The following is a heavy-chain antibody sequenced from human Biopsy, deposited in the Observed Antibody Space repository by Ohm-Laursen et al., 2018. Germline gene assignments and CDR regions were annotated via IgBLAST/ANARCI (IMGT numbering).Heavy chain of an antibody. V-gene: IGHV4-4*07. CDR2: IYTSGST. J-gene: IGHJ4*02. CDR3: ARAAFGPFDS. D-gene: IGHD3-16*01. Sequence: SDTLSFTCTVSGGSISSYYWNWIRQPAGKGLEWIGRIYTSGSTNFNPSLKSRVTMSIDTSKNQFSLRLSSVTAADTAVYYCARAAFGPFDSWGQGALVTVSS. CDR1: GGSISSYY.